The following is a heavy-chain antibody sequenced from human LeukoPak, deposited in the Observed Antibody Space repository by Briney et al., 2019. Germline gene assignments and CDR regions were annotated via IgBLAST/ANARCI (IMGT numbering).Heavy chain of an antibody. D-gene: IGHD4/OR15-4a*01. CDR1: GGSISSYY. J-gene: IGHJ4*02. V-gene: IGHV4-59*01. Sequence: KASETLSLTCTVSGGSISSYYWSWMRQPPGEGLEWIGYIYYSGSTNYNPSLKSRVTISVDTSKNQFSLKLSSVTAADTAVYYCARDPSYSAGFFDYWGQGTLVTVSS. CDR3: ARDPSYSAGFFDY. CDR2: IYYSGST.